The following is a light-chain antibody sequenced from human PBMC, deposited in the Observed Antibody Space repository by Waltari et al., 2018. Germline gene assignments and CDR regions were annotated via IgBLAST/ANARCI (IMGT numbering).Light chain of an antibody. CDR1: DSNLGAGYD. J-gene: IGLJ1*01. Sequence: QSVLTQPPSVSGAPGQRVIISCTGSDSNLGAGYDVPWYQQLPGAAPKLLIYGNNNRPSGVPDRFSASKSGTSVSLAITGLQTDDEADYYCQSFDSSLNGYVFGTGTQVTVL. CDR2: GNN. CDR3: QSFDSSLNGYV. V-gene: IGLV1-40*01.